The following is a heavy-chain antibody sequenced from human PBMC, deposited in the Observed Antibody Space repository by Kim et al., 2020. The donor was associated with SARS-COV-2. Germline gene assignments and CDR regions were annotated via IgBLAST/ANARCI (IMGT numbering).Heavy chain of an antibody. Sequence: NPPLKSRVTISVDTSKNQFSLKLSSVTAADTAVYYCASRIAAAGRYGMDVWGQGTTVTISS. CDR3: ASRIAAAGRYGMDV. V-gene: IGHV4-34*01. D-gene: IGHD6-13*01. J-gene: IGHJ6*02.